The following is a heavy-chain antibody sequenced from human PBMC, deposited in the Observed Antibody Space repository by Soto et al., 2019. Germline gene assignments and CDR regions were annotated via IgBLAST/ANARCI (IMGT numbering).Heavy chain of an antibody. Sequence: SETLSLTCTVSGGSISSSSYYWGWIRQPPGQRLEWIGSIYYSGSTYYNPSLKSRVTISVDTSKNQFSLKLSSVTAADTAVYYCARRRGGYGDYRGWFASRGQGPLVIVSS. D-gene: IGHD4-17*01. CDR1: GGSISSSSYY. CDR2: IYYSGST. CDR3: ARRRGGYGDYRGWFAS. J-gene: IGHJ5*01. V-gene: IGHV4-39*01.